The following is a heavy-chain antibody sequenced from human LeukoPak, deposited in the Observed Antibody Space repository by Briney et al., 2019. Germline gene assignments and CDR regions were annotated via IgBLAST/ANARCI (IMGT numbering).Heavy chain of an antibody. Sequence: GSSVKVSCKASGGTFSSYAISWVRQAPGQGLEWMGGIIPIFGTANYAQKFQGRVTITTDESTSTVYMELSSLRSEDTAVYYCARDSRRIAALYYYYYYMDVWGKGTTVTVSS. V-gene: IGHV1-69*05. CDR3: ARDSRRIAALYYYYYYMDV. J-gene: IGHJ6*03. CDR1: GGTFSSYA. CDR2: IIPIFGTA. D-gene: IGHD6-6*01.